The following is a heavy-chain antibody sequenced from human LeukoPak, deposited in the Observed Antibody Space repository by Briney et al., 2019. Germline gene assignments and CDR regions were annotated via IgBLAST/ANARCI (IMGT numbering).Heavy chain of an antibody. D-gene: IGHD1-26*01. Sequence: SETLSLTCTVSGGSISSSSHYWGWIRPPPGKGLEWIGSISNSGSTYYNPSLKSRVTISVDTSKNQFSLKLSSVTAADTAVYYCARDNSPASVGATEWGQGTLVTVSS. V-gene: IGHV4-39*07. CDR3: ARDNSPASVGATE. CDR2: ISNSGST. CDR1: GGSISSSSHY. J-gene: IGHJ4*02.